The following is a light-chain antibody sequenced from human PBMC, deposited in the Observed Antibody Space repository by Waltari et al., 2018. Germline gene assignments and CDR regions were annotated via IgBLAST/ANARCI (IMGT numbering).Light chain of an antibody. Sequence: QSALTQPASVSGSPGQSITISCSGVGSAVGASDYVSWHQHHPGKAPQVIIYGVTNAPSGVSDRFSASTSANTASLTISRLQPEDEADYYCSSQTLDGLVLFGGGTRLTVL. CDR1: GSAVGASDY. J-gene: IGLJ2*01. CDR3: SSQTLDGLVL. V-gene: IGLV2-14*03. CDR2: GVT.